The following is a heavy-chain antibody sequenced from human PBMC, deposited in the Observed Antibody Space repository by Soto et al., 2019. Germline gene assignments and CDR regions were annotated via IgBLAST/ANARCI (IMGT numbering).Heavy chain of an antibody. CDR2: ISSNGGTT. D-gene: IGHD1-7*01. CDR3: VRRVSGNYDY. CDR1: GFTFSSYD. V-gene: IGHV3-64*01. Sequence: EVQLAESGGGMVQPGGSLRLSCVASGFTFSSYDMHWVRQAPGKGLEYVSSISSNGGTTYYGNSVMGRFNISRDNSKNTLYLQMGSLRAEDMAVYYCVRRVSGNYDYWGQGTLVTVSS. J-gene: IGHJ4*02.